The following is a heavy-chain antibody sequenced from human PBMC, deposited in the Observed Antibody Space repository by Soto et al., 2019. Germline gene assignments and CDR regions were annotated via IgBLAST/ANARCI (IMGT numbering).Heavy chain of an antibody. CDR3: ARHLGVTPTARWHFDS. CDR1: GGSISSGGYY. J-gene: IGHJ4*02. D-gene: IGHD3-3*01. Sequence: SETLSLTCTVSGGSISSGGYYWSWIRQPPGKGLEWIGEIYHSGSTNYNPSLKSRVTISVDKSKNQFSLNLNSVTAADTAVYFCARHLGVTPTARWHFDSWGQGTLVTVSS. V-gene: IGHV4-39*07. CDR2: IYHSGST.